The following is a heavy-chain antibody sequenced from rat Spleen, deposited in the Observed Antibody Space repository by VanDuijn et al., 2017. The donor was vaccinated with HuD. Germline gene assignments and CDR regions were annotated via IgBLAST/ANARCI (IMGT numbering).Heavy chain of an antibody. CDR1: GFISSDHY. Sequence: EVQLVESDGGLVQPGRSLKLSCAASGFISSDHYVAWVRQAPTKGLEWVATINYYGRSTFYRDSVRDRFTISRDNGKNTLYLQIDSLKSEDTATYYCATDGRYNNYGDWFAYWGQGTLVTVSS. CDR2: INYYGRST. D-gene: IGHD1-10*01. J-gene: IGHJ3*01. V-gene: IGHV5S10*01. CDR3: ATDGRYNNYGDWFAY.